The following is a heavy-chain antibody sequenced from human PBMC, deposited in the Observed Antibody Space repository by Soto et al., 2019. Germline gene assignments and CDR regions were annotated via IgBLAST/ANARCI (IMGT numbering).Heavy chain of an antibody. D-gene: IGHD2-2*01. J-gene: IGHJ3*02. Sequence: HGESLKICCKVSGYSFTSYWIGGVRQMPGKGLEWMGVIYAGDADSRYSPSFQGQVTISADKSISTAYLQWSSLKASDTAMYYCARHHCSSTSCFYDAFDIWGQGTMVTVSS. CDR3: ARHHCSSTSCFYDAFDI. V-gene: IGHV5-51*01. CDR2: IYAGDADS. CDR1: GYSFTSYW.